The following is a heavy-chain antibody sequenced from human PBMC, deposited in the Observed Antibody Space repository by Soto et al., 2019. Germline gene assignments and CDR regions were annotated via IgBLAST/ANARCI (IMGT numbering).Heavy chain of an antibody. CDR1: GYTFTSYG. V-gene: IGHV1-18*01. CDR2: ISAYNGNT. CDR3: ARVRPYSSSWPHGWFDP. Sequence: ASVKVSCKASGYTFTSYGISWVRQAPGQGLEWTGWISAYNGNTNYAQKLQGRVTMTTDTSTSTAYMELRSLRSDDTAVYYCARVRPYSSSWPHGWFDPWGQGTLVTVSS. J-gene: IGHJ5*02. D-gene: IGHD6-13*01.